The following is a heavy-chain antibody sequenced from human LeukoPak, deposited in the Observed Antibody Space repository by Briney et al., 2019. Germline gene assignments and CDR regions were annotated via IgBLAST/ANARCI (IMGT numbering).Heavy chain of an antibody. V-gene: IGHV5-51*01. Sequence: GESLKISFQGSGYSFTCYWIGWGRPMPGRGLEWMGIIYPGDSDTRYSPSFQGQVTISADKSISTAYLQWSSLKASDTAIYYCARRGDSSGYWSFDYWGQGTLVTVSS. J-gene: IGHJ4*02. CDR3: ARRGDSSGYWSFDY. CDR1: GYSFTCYW. D-gene: IGHD3-22*01. CDR2: IYPGDSDT.